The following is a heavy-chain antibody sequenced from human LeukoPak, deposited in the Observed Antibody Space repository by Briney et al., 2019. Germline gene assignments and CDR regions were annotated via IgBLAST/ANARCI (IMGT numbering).Heavy chain of an antibody. Sequence: GGSLRLSCAASGFTFSSYAMSRVRQAPGKGLEWVSAISGSGGSTYYADSVKGRFTISRDNSKNTLYLQMNSLRAEDMAVYYCAAQYYYDSSGYYLREDAFDIWGQGTMVTVSS. CDR3: AAQYYYDSSGYYLREDAFDI. J-gene: IGHJ3*02. V-gene: IGHV3-23*01. CDR1: GFTFSSYA. D-gene: IGHD3-22*01. CDR2: ISGSGGST.